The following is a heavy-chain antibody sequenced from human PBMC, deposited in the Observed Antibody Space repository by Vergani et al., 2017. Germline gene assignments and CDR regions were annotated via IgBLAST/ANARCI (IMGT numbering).Heavy chain of an antibody. Sequence: QVQLVQSGAEVKKPGSSVKVSCKVSGGTFSSYGISWVRQAPGQGLEWMGGSIPIFGTANYAQQFLGRVTIIADESMSTVYMELSSLRYEDTAVYYCARDDSSGDYGSSSAFDIWGQGTMVTVSS. CDR2: SIPIFGTA. CDR3: ARDDSSGDYGSSSAFDI. D-gene: IGHD3-22*01. V-gene: IGHV1-69*01. CDR1: GGTFSSYG. J-gene: IGHJ3*02.